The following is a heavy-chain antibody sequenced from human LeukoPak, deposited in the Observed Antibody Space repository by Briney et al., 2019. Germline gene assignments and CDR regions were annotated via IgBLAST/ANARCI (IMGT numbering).Heavy chain of an antibody. CDR2: INHRGST. CDR3: ARRLLYFGDPDY. Sequence: SETLSLTCAVYGGSFSGYYWNWIRQPPGRGLEWIGEINHRGSTTYNPSLESRVTISVDTSKNQFSLRLSSVTAADTAVYYCARRLLYFGDPDYWGQGTLVTVSP. D-gene: IGHD3-10*01. J-gene: IGHJ4*02. V-gene: IGHV4-34*01. CDR1: GGSFSGYY.